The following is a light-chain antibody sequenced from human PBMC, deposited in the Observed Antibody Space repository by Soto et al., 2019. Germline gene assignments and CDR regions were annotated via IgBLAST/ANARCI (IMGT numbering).Light chain of an antibody. CDR2: EVS. J-gene: IGLJ2*01. CDR1: SSDVGGYNY. V-gene: IGLV2-14*01. CDR3: SSYTSSSTLVV. Sequence: QYALTQPASVSGSPGQSITISCTGTSSDVGGYNYVSWYQQHPGKAPKLMIYEVSNRPSGFSNRFSGSKSGNTASLTISGLQAEDEADYYCSSYTSSSTLVVFGGGTKVTVL.